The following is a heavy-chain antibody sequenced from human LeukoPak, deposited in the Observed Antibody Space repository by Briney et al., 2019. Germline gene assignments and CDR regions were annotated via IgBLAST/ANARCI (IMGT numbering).Heavy chain of an antibody. Sequence: ASVKVSCKTSGYTFTGYYTHWVRQAPGQGLEWMGWVNPNSGDTNYAQMFQGRVTMTRDTSISTAYMELSRLKSDDTAVYYCAKDGGRGFNYGLYYFDHWGQGTLVTVSS. CDR1: GYTFTGYY. V-gene: IGHV1-2*02. CDR3: AKDGGRGFNYGLYYFDH. J-gene: IGHJ4*02. CDR2: VNPNSGDT. D-gene: IGHD5-18*01.